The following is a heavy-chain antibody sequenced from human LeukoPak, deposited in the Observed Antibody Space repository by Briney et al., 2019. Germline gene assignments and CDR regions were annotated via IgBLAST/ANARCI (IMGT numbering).Heavy chain of an antibody. CDR3: ATEGGSRFFDY. CDR2: ISYDGSNK. D-gene: IGHD1-26*01. Sequence: GGSLRLSCAASGFTFSSYGMHWVRQAPGKGLEWVAVISYDGSNKYYADSVKGRFTISRDNSKNTLYLQMNSLRAEDTAVYYCATEGGSRFFDYWGQGTLVTVSS. J-gene: IGHJ4*02. V-gene: IGHV3-30*03. CDR1: GFTFSSYG.